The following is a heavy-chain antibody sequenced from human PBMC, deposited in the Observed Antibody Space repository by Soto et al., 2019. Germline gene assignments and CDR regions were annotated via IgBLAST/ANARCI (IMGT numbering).Heavy chain of an antibody. Sequence: EVQLLESGGGLVQPGGSLRLSCAVSGFTLSTYAMSWVRQAPGKGLEWVSSISNSGGTTYYADSVKGRFTISRDNSKNTLYLQMNTLRAEDTAVYYCARDRADWGGHDAFDFRGQGTMVTVSS. D-gene: IGHD3-9*01. CDR3: ARDRADWGGHDAFDF. V-gene: IGHV3-23*01. J-gene: IGHJ3*01. CDR2: ISNSGGTT. CDR1: GFTLSTYA.